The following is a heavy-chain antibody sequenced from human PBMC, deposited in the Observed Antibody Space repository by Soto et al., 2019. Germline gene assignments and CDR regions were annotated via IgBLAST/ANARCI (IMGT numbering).Heavy chain of an antibody. CDR2: ISGSGGST. D-gene: IGHD5-12*01. CDR3: ASNGGSGYDFGGVGNY. J-gene: IGHJ4*02. CDR1: GFTFSSYA. Sequence: GGSLRLSCAASGFTFSSYAMSWVRQAPGKGLEWVSAISGSGGSTYYADSVKGRFTISRDNSKNTLYLQMNSLRAEDTAVYYCASNGGSGYDFGGVGNYWGQGTLVTVSS. V-gene: IGHV3-23*01.